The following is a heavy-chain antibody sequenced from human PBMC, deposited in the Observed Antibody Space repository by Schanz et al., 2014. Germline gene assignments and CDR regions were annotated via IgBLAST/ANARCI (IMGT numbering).Heavy chain of an antibody. Sequence: EMPLLESGGGLVQPGGSLRLSCAASGFTFTNYAMSWVRQAPGKGLEWVSLISDSGDTAYYADSVKGRFTISRDNFKGALYLQMSSLRAEDTAVYYCAKSLESCPGGRCSRGYFDYWGQGTLVTVSS. D-gene: IGHD2-8*02. CDR2: ISDSGDTA. J-gene: IGHJ4*02. CDR3: AKSLESCPGGRCSRGYFDY. V-gene: IGHV3-23*01. CDR1: GFTFTNYA.